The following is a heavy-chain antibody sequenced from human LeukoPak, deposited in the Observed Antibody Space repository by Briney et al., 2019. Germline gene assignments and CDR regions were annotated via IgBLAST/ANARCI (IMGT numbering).Heavy chain of an antibody. J-gene: IGHJ4*02. CDR1: GFTFSSYG. CDR2: ISYDGSNK. D-gene: IGHD5-12*01. Sequence: GGSLRLSCAASGFTFSSYGMHWVRQAPGKGPEWVAVISYDGSNKYYADSVKGRFTISRDNSKNTLYLQMNSLRAEDTAVYYCAKLEGVATRYSEPVFDYWGQGTLVTVSS. CDR3: AKLEGVATRYSEPVFDY. V-gene: IGHV3-30*18.